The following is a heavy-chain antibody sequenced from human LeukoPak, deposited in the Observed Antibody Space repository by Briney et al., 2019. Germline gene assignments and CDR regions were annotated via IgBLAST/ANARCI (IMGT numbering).Heavy chain of an antibody. J-gene: IGHJ4*02. Sequence: SETLSLTCTVSGGSISSSSYYWGWIRQPPGKGLEWIGSIYYSGSTYYNPSLKSRVTISVDTSKNQFSLKLSSVTAADTAVYYCARLLGATSPTDYWGQGTLVTVSS. CDR3: ARLLGATSPTDY. D-gene: IGHD1-26*01. CDR2: IYYSGST. V-gene: IGHV4-39*01. CDR1: GGSISSSSYY.